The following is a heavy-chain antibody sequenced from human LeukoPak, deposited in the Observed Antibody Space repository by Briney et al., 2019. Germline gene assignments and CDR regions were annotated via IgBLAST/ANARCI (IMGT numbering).Heavy chain of an antibody. CDR3: ARTWIQLYNWFDP. Sequence: PSETLSLTCTVSGYSISSGYYWAWIRQPPGKGLEWIGSIYHSGSTFYNPSLKSRITISMDTSKNQFSLKLSSVTAADTAVYYCARTWIQLYNWFDPWGQGTLVTVSS. D-gene: IGHD5-18*01. J-gene: IGHJ5*02. CDR1: GYSISSGYY. CDR2: IYHSGST. V-gene: IGHV4-38-2*02.